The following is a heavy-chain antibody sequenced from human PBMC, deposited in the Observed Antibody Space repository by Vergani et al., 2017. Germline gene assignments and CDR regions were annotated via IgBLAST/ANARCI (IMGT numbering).Heavy chain of an antibody. D-gene: IGHD2-15*01. J-gene: IGHJ5*02. CDR2: INHSGST. V-gene: IGHV4-34*01. Sequence: QVQLQQWGAGLLKPSETLSLTCAVYGGSFSGYYWSWIRQPPGKGLEWIGEINHSGSTNYNPSLKSRVTISVDTSKNQFSLKLSSVTAADTAVYYCARGNIVVVVAATWFDNWGQGTLVTVSS. CDR1: GGSFSGYY. CDR3: ARGNIVVVVAATWFDN.